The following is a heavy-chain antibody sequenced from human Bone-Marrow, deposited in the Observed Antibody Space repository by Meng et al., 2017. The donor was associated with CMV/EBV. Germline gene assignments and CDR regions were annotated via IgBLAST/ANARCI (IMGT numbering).Heavy chain of an antibody. CDR2: IWYDGSLK. CDR1: GFTFTTYV. J-gene: IGHJ6*02. CDR3: GGTDGRGMDV. V-gene: IGHV3-33*03. D-gene: IGHD2-8*01. Sequence: GGSLGLSCAASGFTFTTYVMHWVRQAPGKGLEWVALIWYDGSLKYYADSVKGRFTISRDNAKNSLYLQMDSLRAEDTAVYYCGGTDGRGMDVWGQGTTVTVSS.